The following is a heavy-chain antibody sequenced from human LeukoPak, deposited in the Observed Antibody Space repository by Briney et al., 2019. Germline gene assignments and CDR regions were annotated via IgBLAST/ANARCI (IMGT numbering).Heavy chain of an antibody. CDR2: IIAIFGTA. CDR3: ARGFSGYDPGSY. D-gene: IGHD5-12*01. Sequence: SVKVSGKASGGTFSSYAISWVRQAPGQGLEWMGGIIAIFGTANYAQKFQGRVTITADESTSTAYMELSSLRSEDTAVYYCARGFSGYDPGSYWGQGTLVTVSS. CDR1: GGTFSSYA. V-gene: IGHV1-69*01. J-gene: IGHJ4*02.